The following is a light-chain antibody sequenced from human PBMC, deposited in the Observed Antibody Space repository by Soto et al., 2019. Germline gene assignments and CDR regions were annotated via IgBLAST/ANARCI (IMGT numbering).Light chain of an antibody. J-gene: IGKJ1*01. CDR1: QSVTRSY. Sequence: EIVLTHSPRTLSLSPGERATLSCRAIQSVTRSYVAWYQQKPGQAPRLLMYGASTRATGIPDRFSGSGSGTDFTLTISRLEPEDFAVYFCQKYGSSPRTFGQGTKVDLK. CDR2: GAS. CDR3: QKYGSSPRT. V-gene: IGKV3-20*01.